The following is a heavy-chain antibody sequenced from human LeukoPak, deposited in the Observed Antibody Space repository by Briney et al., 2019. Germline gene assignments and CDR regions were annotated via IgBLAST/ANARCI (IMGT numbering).Heavy chain of an antibody. CDR3: ARGVVRYFDY. D-gene: IGHD3-9*01. CDR2: ISSSSSYI. CDR1: GFTFSGYS. J-gene: IGHJ4*02. Sequence: AGGSLRLSCAASGFTFSGYSMNWVRQAPGKGLEWVSSISSSSSYIYYADSVKGRFTISRDNAKNSLYLQMNSLRAEDTAVYYCARGVVRYFDYWGQGALVTVSS. V-gene: IGHV3-21*01.